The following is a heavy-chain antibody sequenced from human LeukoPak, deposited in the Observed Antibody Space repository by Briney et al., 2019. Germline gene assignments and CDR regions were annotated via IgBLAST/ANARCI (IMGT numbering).Heavy chain of an antibody. Sequence: GGSLRLSCAASGFTFSRYWMHWVRQAPGKGLVWVSRINGDGSTTSYADSVKGGFTISRDNAKNSLYLQMNSLRAEDTAVYYCARSGRGVDSFYFYMDVWGKGTTVTVSS. D-gene: IGHD3-10*01. V-gene: IGHV3-74*01. CDR2: INGDGSTT. J-gene: IGHJ6*03. CDR3: ARSGRGVDSFYFYMDV. CDR1: GFTFSRYW.